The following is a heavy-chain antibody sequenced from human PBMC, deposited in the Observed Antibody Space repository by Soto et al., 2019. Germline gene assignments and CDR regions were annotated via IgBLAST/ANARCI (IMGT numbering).Heavy chain of an antibody. Sequence: EVQLVESGGGLVKPGGSLRLSCAASGFTFSSYSMNWVRQAPGKGLEWVSSISSSSSYIYYADSVKGRFTISRDNAKNSLYLQRKSLRAEDTAVYYCARDPGGAWVPLAYGGSDCFEGYFELWGRGTLVTVS. CDR2: ISSSSSYI. CDR3: ARDPGGAWVPLAYGGSDCFEGYFEL. D-gene: IGHD2-21*02. V-gene: IGHV3-21*01. J-gene: IGHJ2*01. CDR1: GFTFSSYS.